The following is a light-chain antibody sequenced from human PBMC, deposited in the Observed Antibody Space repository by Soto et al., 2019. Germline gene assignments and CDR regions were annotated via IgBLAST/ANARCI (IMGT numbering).Light chain of an antibody. CDR1: QSVSSSY. Sequence: EIVLTQSPATLSLSPGERATLSCGASQSVSSSYLAWYQQKPGLAPRLLIYDSSSRATGIPDMFSGSGSGTVFTLTISRLVPEEFVVYYCQLCGSSPYTFGQRTKLEIK. J-gene: IGKJ2*01. V-gene: IGKV3D-20*01. CDR3: QLCGSSPYT. CDR2: DSS.